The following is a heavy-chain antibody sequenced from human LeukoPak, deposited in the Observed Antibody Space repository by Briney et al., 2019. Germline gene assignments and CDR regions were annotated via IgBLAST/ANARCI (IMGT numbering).Heavy chain of an antibody. CDR2: IIPIFGTA. CDR3: AREDNHRYYFDY. V-gene: IGHV1-69*01. D-gene: IGHD1-14*01. CDR1: GGTFSSYA. Sequence: ASVKVSCKASGGTFSSYAISWVRQAPGQGLEWMGGIIPIFGTANYAQKFQGRVTITADESTSTAYMELSSLRSEDTAVYYCAREDNHRYYFDYWGQGTLVTVSS. J-gene: IGHJ4*02.